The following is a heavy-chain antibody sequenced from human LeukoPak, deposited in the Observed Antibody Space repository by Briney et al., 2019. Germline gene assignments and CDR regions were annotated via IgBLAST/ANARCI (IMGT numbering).Heavy chain of an antibody. CDR3: ARGDFAVLQPYGMDV. V-gene: IGHV4-59*01. J-gene: IGHJ6*02. D-gene: IGHD2/OR15-2a*01. CDR1: GGPISSYY. Sequence: SKTLSLTCTVSGGPISSYYWSWIRQPPGKALEWIGYVYYRGSNTYNPSLKSRVTISSCTSRNQFSLKLTSVTAADSAVYFCARGDFAVLQPYGMDVWGQGTTVTVSS. CDR2: VYYRGSN.